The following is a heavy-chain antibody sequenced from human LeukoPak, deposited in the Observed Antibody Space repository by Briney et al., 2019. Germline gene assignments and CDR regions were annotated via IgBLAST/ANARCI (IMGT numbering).Heavy chain of an antibody. V-gene: IGHV4-34*01. CDR1: GGAFSGYY. D-gene: IGHD2-15*01. Sequence: PSETLSLTCAVYGGAFSGYYWSWIRQPPGKGLEWIGEINHSGSTNYNPSLKSRVTISVDTSKNQFSLKLSSVTAADTAVYYCARPSVLLGYFDYWGQGTLVTVSS. CDR3: ARPSVLLGYFDY. J-gene: IGHJ4*02. CDR2: INHSGST.